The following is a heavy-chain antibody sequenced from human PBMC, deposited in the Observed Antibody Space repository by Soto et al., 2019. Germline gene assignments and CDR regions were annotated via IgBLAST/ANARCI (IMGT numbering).Heavy chain of an antibody. CDR3: AKGEVRGIIPSYFDY. Sequence: GGSLRLSCAASGFTFSSYSMNWVRQAPGKGLEWVSSISSSSSYIYYADSVKGQFTISRDNAKNSLYLQMDSLRAEDTAVYYCAKGEVRGIIPSYFDYWGLGTLVTVSS. V-gene: IGHV3-21*01. CDR1: GFTFSSYS. CDR2: ISSSSSYI. D-gene: IGHD3-10*01. J-gene: IGHJ4*02.